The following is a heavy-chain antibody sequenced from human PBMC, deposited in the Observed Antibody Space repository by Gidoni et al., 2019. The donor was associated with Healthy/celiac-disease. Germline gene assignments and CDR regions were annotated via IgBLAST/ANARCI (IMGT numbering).Heavy chain of an antibody. CDR2: INDGNGNT. V-gene: IGHV1-3*01. CDR1: GYTFTSYA. J-gene: IGHJ5*02. Sequence: QVQLVQSGAEVKKPGASVKVSCKASGYTFTSYAMHCVRPAPVQRLEWMGWINDGNGNTKYSQKFQGRFTITRDTSASTAYMGLSSLRSEDTAVYYCARGYYYDSSGYFGHRSGFDPWGQGTLVTVSS. D-gene: IGHD3-22*01. CDR3: ARGYYYDSSGYFGHRSGFDP.